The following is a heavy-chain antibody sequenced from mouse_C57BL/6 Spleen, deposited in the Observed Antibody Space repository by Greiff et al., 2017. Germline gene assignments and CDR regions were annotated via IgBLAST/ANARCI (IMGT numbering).Heavy chain of an antibody. D-gene: IGHD3-2*02. V-gene: IGHV5-9-1*02. J-gene: IGHJ4*01. CDR3: TRDRGDSSGYVGDYAMDY. Sequence: EVQGVESGEGLVKPGGSLKLSCAASGFTFSSYAMSWVRQTPEKRLEWVAYISSGGDYIYYADTVKGRFTISRDNARNTLYLQMSSLKSEDTAMYYCTRDRGDSSGYVGDYAMDYWGQGTSVTVSS. CDR1: GFTFSSYA. CDR2: ISSGGDYI.